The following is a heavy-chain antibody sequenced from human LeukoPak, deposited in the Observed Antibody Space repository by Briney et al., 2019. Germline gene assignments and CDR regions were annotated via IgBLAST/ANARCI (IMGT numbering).Heavy chain of an antibody. V-gene: IGHV1-18*01. CDR2: ISAYNGNT. J-gene: IGHJ4*02. CDR1: GYTFTSYG. D-gene: IGHD1-1*01. Sequence: ASVKVSCKASGYTFTSYGISWVRQAPGQGLEWMGWISAYNGNTNYAQKVQGRVTMTTDSSTSTTYMELRSLRSDDTAVYYCARVLSGTEIDYWGQGTLVTVSS. CDR3: ARVLSGTEIDY.